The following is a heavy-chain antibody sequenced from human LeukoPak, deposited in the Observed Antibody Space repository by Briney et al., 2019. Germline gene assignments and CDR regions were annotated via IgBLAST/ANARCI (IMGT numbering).Heavy chain of an antibody. CDR1: GFTFSSYW. D-gene: IGHD3-22*01. Sequence: GGSLRLSCAASGFTFSSYWMNWVRQAPGKGLEWVSYISSSGSTIYYADPVKGRFTISRDNAKNSLYLQMNSLRAEDTAVYYCARLKYYYDSSGHAFQHWGQGTLVTVSS. CDR2: ISSSGSTI. V-gene: IGHV3-48*04. J-gene: IGHJ1*01. CDR3: ARLKYYYDSSGHAFQH.